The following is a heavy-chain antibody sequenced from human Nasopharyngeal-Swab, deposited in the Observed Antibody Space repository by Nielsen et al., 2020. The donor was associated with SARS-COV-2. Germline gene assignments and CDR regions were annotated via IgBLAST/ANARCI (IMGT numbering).Heavy chain of an antibody. CDR1: GDSISSYY. CDR3: ARVGFKGERWLDY. V-gene: IGHV4-59*01. CDR2: IYYSGST. J-gene: IGHJ4*02. D-gene: IGHD5-24*01. Sequence: SETLSLTCSVSGDSISSYYWSWIRQPPGKGLEWIGKIYYSGSTNYNPSLQSRVSISVDTSKNQFSLKLNSVTAADTAVYYCARVGFKGERWLDYWGQGTLVTVSS.